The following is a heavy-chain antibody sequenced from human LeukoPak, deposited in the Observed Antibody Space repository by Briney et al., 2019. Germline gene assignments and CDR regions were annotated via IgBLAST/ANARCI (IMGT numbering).Heavy chain of an antibody. Sequence: SETLSLTCTVSGGSISTYYWSWIRQPPGKGLEWIGYVYYSGSTEYNPSLRSRVTISLDMSKHQFSLNLTSVTAADTAVYYCASNTGTVFDYWGQGALVTVSS. V-gene: IGHV4-59*01. CDR3: ASNTGTVFDY. J-gene: IGHJ4*02. D-gene: IGHD7-27*01. CDR1: GGSISTYY. CDR2: VYYSGST.